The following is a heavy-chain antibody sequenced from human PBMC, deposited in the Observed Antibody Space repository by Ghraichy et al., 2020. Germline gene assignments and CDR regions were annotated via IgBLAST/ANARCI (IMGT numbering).Heavy chain of an antibody. J-gene: IGHJ4*02. CDR2: IYHSGST. D-gene: IGHD3-9*01. CDR1: GGSISSSNW. Sequence: SETLSLTCAVSGGSISSSNWWSWVRQPPGKGLEWIGEIYHSGSTNYNPSLKSRVTISVDKSKNQFSLKLSSVTAADTAVYYCASTIDILTGSSPFDYWGQGTLVTVSS. V-gene: IGHV4-4*02. CDR3: ASTIDILTGSSPFDY.